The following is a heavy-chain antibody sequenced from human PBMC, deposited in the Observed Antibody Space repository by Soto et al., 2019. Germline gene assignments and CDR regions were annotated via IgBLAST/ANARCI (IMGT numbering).Heavy chain of an antibody. Sequence: EVQLLESGGDLVQPGGSLRLSCAASGFTFSSYAMNWVRQAPGKGLEWVSAISGSGGNTFYADSVKGRFTISRDNSKNTLFRQMHSLRAEDTAIYYCAMLNSGSYSYHGMDVWGQGTTVTVSS. D-gene: IGHD1-26*01. CDR2: ISGSGGNT. J-gene: IGHJ6*02. V-gene: IGHV3-23*01. CDR3: AMLNSGSYSYHGMDV. CDR1: GFTFSSYA.